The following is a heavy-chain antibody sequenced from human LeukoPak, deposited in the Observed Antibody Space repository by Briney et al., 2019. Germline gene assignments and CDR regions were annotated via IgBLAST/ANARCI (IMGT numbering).Heavy chain of an antibody. V-gene: IGHV4-38-2*01. CDR2: IYHSGST. J-gene: IGHJ4*02. CDR1: GYSISSGYY. CDR3: AREGGYSGYLAKGELDY. Sequence: SVTLSLTCAVSGYSISSGYYWGWIRQPPGKGLEWIGSIYHSGSTYYNPSLKSRVTISVDTSKNQFSLKLSSVTAADTAVYYCAREGGYSGYLAKGELDYWGQGTLVTVSS. D-gene: IGHD5-12*01.